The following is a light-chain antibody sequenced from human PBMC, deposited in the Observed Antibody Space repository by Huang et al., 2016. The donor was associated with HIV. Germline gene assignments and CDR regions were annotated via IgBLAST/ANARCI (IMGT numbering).Light chain of an antibody. CDR1: QIINRY. CDR2: GAS. Sequence: DIQMTQAPSSLSAPVGDRVIITCRASQIINRYLNWYQQMSGRAPKLLISGASTLQCVVSPRFSGSGSGTDFTLTITDVQPEDSATYFCQQSYNIPRTFGQGTLLEI. V-gene: IGKV1-39*01. J-gene: IGKJ2*01. CDR3: QQSYNIPRT.